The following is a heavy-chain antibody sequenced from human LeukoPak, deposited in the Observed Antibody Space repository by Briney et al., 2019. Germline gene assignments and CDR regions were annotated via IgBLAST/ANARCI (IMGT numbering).Heavy chain of an antibody. CDR3: ARDPVPAAARHFDY. Sequence: PGGSLSLFCAASGFIFSTSALMCVSQAPGKGLEWVAVTSSDGTVKYYPDSVKGRFTISRDNSKNTLYLQVNSLRPEDTGVYYCARDPVPAAARHFDYWGQGTLVTVSS. D-gene: IGHD2-2*01. V-gene: IGHV3-30-3*01. CDR2: TSSDGTVK. CDR1: GFIFSTSA. J-gene: IGHJ4*01.